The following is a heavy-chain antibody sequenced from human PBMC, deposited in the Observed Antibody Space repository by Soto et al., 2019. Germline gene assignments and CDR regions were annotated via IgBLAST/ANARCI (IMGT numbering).Heavy chain of an antibody. J-gene: IGHJ4*02. V-gene: IGHV3-23*01. CDR1: GFTFTSYA. CDR3: AGPSGNEEY. CDR2: ISASGGSM. Sequence: GGSLRLSCVASGFTFTSYAMSWVRQAPGKGLEWVSAISASGGSMSSTDSVKGRFTISRDNSKNTLYLQMNSLRAEDTAVYYCAGPSGNEEYWGQGTLVTVSS. D-gene: IGHD2-15*01.